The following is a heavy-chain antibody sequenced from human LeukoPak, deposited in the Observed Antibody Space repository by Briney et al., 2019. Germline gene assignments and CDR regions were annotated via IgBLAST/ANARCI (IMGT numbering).Heavy chain of an antibody. Sequence: SETLSLTCTVSGGSISSYYWSWLRQSPGKGLEWIGCSYHRGNILYNPSLKSRVAISVDTSKNQFSLKLTSVTAADTAVYYCARDLDTAMARYDWDYWGQGTLVTVSS. V-gene: IGHV4-59*01. J-gene: IGHJ4*02. D-gene: IGHD5-18*01. CDR2: SYHRGNI. CDR1: GGSISSYY. CDR3: ARDLDTAMARYDWDY.